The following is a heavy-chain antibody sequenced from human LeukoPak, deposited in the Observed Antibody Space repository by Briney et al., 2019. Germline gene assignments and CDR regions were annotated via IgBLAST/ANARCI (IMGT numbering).Heavy chain of an antibody. D-gene: IGHD5-12*01. CDR3: IKDAGYSAYDSLDS. CDR1: GFTFRRYA. V-gene: IGHV3-64D*06. J-gene: IGHJ4*02. Sequence: PGGSLRLSCSASGFTFRRYAMHWVRQAPGKGLEYISGISSNGGNTDHADSVKGRFTISRDSSKSTLYLQMSSLRPEDTAVYYCIKDAGYSAYDSLDSWGQGTLVTVSS. CDR2: ISSNGGNT.